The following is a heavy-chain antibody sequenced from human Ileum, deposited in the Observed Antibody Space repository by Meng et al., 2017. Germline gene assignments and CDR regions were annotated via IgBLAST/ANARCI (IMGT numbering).Heavy chain of an antibody. D-gene: IGHD7-27*01. J-gene: IGHJ4*02. CDR2: AST. CDR3: ARDHWGSLDY. Sequence: QVQLKECGPGLVRPSATLSLICTVSGASVTTSHYQWAWIRQPPGKGLEWIGYASTNYNPSLKSRLTISLDTSKNQVSLKLTSVTAADTAVYYCARDHWGSLDYWGQGILVTVSS. CDR1: GASVTTSHYQ. V-gene: IGHV4-61*01.